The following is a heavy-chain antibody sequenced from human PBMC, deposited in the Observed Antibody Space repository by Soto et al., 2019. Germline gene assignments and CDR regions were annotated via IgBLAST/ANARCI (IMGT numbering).Heavy chain of an antibody. Sequence: SETLSLTCTVSGGSMSDYYWSWIRQPPGRGLECIGYIHNSGITNYNASLKGRVNISMNTAKNQFSLRLSSVTAADTALYYCARHLHPTTWSYYFDFWGQGTLVTVSS. CDR3: ARHLHPTTWSYYFDF. CDR2: IHNSGIT. V-gene: IGHV4-59*08. J-gene: IGHJ4*02. CDR1: GGSMSDYY. D-gene: IGHD2-8*02.